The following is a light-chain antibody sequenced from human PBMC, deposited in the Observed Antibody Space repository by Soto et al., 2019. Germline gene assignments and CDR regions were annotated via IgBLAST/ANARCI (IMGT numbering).Light chain of an antibody. CDR3: SSYTTSNTPVV. J-gene: IGLJ2*01. CDR2: EVS. V-gene: IGLV2-14*01. CDR1: SSDVGAYDY. Sequence: QSALTQPASVSGSPGQSIIISCTGTSSDVGAYDYVSWYQQHPGKAPKLMIYEVSNRPSGVSNRFSGSKSGNTASLTISGLQAEDEADYYCSSYTTSNTPVVIGGGTKLTVL.